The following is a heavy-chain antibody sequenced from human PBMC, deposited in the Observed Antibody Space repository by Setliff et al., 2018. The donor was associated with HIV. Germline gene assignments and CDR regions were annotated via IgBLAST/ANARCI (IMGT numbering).Heavy chain of an antibody. CDR2: MNPNSGNT. Sequence: ASVKVSCKASGYTFTSYDINWVRQATGQGLEWMGWMNPNSGNTGYAQKFQGRVTMTSNTSISTAYMELSSLRSEDTAVYYCARGPNYYDSSGYYYRDAFDIWGQGTMVTVSS. D-gene: IGHD3-22*01. CDR1: GYTFTSYD. CDR3: ARGPNYYDSSGYYYRDAFDI. V-gene: IGHV1-8*02. J-gene: IGHJ3*02.